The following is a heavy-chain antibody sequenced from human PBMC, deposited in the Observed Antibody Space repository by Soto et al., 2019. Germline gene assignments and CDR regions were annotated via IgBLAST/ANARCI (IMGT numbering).Heavy chain of an antibody. Sequence: QVQLVQSGAEVKKPGSSVKVSCKASGGTFSSYAISWVRQAPGQGLEWMGGIIPIFGTANYAQKFQGRVTITADESTSTAYMELSSLRSEDTAVYYCARDSPGYHDSSADPFDYWGQGTLVTVSS. CDR3: ARDSPGYHDSSADPFDY. CDR2: IIPIFGTA. CDR1: GGTFSSYA. V-gene: IGHV1-69*01. D-gene: IGHD3-22*01. J-gene: IGHJ4*02.